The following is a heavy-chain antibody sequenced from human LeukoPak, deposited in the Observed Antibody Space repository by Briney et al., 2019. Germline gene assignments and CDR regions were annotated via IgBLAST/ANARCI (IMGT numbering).Heavy chain of an antibody. V-gene: IGHV4-39*07. CDR1: GGSISSYY. CDR3: ARDPRYGYSYGHDAFDI. Sequence: PSETLSLTCSVSGGSISSYYWGWIRQPPGKGLEWIGSIYYSGSTYYNPSLKSRVTISVDTSKNQFSLKLSSVTAADTAVYYCARDPRYGYSYGHDAFDIWGQGTMVTVSS. CDR2: IYYSGST. D-gene: IGHD5-18*01. J-gene: IGHJ3*02.